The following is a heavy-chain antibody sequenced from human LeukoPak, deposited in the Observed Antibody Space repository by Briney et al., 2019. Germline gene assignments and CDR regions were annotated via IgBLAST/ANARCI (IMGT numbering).Heavy chain of an antibody. CDR2: IFGRSGRGST. V-gene: IGHV3-23*01. CDR1: GFTFDNYA. D-gene: IGHD2-2*01. J-gene: IGHJ4*02. Sequence: GGSLRLSCAASGFTFDNYAMTWVRQAPGKGLEWVSTIFGRSGRGSTYYADFVKGRFTISRDNSKNSLYLQMNSLSAEDTAVYYCAKDLGEYQLRGWDYWGQGTLVTLSS. CDR3: AKDLGEYQLRGWDY.